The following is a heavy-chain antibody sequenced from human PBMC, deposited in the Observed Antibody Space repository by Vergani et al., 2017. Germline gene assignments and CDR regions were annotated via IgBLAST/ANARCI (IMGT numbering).Heavy chain of an antibody. CDR3: ARQAPGQPTYCYDGMDV. J-gene: IGHJ6*02. V-gene: IGHV5-10-1*01. CDR1: GYSFTSYW. CDR2: IDPSDSYT. Sequence: EVQLVQSGAEVKKPGESLRISCKGSGYSFTSYWISWVRQMPGKGLEWMGRIDPSDSYTNYSPSFQGHVTISADKSISTAYLQWSSLKASDTAMYYCARQAPGQPTYCYDGMDVWGQGTTVTVSS.